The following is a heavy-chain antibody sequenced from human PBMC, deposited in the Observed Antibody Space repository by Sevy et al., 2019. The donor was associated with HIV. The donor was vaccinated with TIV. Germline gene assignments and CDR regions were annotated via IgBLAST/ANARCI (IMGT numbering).Heavy chain of an antibody. CDR1: GGSISSGLYC. Sequence: SDTLSLTCAVSGGSISSGLYCWNWIRQPPGRGLEWIGYIYHTGNTYYNPSLKTRVTISVDRSKNQFSLRLTSVTAADTAVYYCARDSGDYPYYFDHWGQGTLVTVSS. V-gene: IGHV4-30-2*01. CDR3: ARDSGDYPYYFDH. J-gene: IGHJ4*02. D-gene: IGHD4-17*01. CDR2: IYHTGNT.